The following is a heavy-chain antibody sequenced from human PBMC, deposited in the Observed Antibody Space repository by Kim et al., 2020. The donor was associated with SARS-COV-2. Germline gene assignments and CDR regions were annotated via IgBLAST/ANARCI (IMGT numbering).Heavy chain of an antibody. Sequence: GGSLRLSCAASGFTFNYYTMHWVRQAPGKGLEWVSLISWDGGSTYYADSVKGRFTISRDNSKNSLYLQMNSLRIEDTAFYYCAKDYPNSYAMDVWGQGTTVTVSS. J-gene: IGHJ6*02. CDR2: ISWDGGST. V-gene: IGHV3-43*01. CDR1: GFTFNYYT. D-gene: IGHD2-8*01. CDR3: AKDYPNSYAMDV.